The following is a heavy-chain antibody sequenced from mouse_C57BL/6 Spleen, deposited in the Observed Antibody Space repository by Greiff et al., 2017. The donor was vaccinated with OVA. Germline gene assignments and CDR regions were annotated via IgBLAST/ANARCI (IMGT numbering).Heavy chain of an antibody. V-gene: IGHV1-9*01. CDR3: ARGDFPYYYGSSYVGQFAY. Sequence: QVQLQQSGAELMKPGASVKLSCKATGYTFTGYWIEWVKQRPGHGLEWIGEILPGSGSTNYNEKFKGKATFTADTSSNTAYMQLSSLTTEDSAIYYCARGDFPYYYGSSYVGQFAYWGQGTLVTVSA. CDR1: GYTFTGYW. D-gene: IGHD1-1*01. J-gene: IGHJ3*01. CDR2: ILPGSGST.